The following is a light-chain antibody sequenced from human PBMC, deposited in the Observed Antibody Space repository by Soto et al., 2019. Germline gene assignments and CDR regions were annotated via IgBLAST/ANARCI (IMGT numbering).Light chain of an antibody. CDR1: QAPGGF. Sequence: DIQVTQSPSTLSASVGDRVTITCRASQAPGGFLAWFQQKPGKAPKLLIYDASNLQTGVPRRFSVSQTGTELTLTISGLQHDDYESYFCLQYDSYPYSFGQGTKVEIK. V-gene: IGKV1-5*01. CDR2: DAS. CDR3: LQYDSYPYS. J-gene: IGKJ2*01.